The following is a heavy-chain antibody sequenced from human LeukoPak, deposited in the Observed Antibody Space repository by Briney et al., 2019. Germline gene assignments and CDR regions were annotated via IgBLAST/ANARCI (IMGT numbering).Heavy chain of an antibody. CDR2: IIPIFGTA. CDR3: ARRHDDYYYYMDV. CDR1: GGTFSSYA. V-gene: IGHV1-69*05. D-gene: IGHD3-16*01. J-gene: IGHJ6*03. Sequence: ASVKVSCKASGGTFSSYAISWVRQAPGQGLEWMGGIIPIFGTANYAQQFQGRVTITTDESTSTAYMELSSLRSEDTAVYYCARRHDDYYYYMDVWGKGTTVTVSS.